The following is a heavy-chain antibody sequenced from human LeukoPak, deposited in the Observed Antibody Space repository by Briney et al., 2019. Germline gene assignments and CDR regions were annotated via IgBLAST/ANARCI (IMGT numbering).Heavy chain of an antibody. CDR3: AKDHLAAASPD. CDR1: GFTFSSYS. CDR2: ISSSSSYI. J-gene: IGHJ1*01. D-gene: IGHD6-13*01. V-gene: IGHV3-21*04. Sequence: KTGGSLRLSCAASGFTFSSYSMNWVRQAPGKGLEWVSSISSSSSYIYYADSVKGRFTISRDNAKNSLYLQMNSLRAEDTAVYYCAKDHLAAASPDWGQGTLVTVSS.